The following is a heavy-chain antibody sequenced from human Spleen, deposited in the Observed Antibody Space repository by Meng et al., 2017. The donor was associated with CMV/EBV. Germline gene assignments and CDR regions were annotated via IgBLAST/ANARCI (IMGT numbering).Heavy chain of an antibody. J-gene: IGHJ4*02. CDR3: ARATNLVATGYYFDY. CDR1: GGSISSSRYY. CDR2: IYSSGSTY. Sequence: GSLRLSCTVSGGSISSSRYYWGWIRQPPGKGPEWIGNIYSSGSTYYYYNPSLKSRVTISVDTSKNQFSLRLSSVTAADTAVYYCARATNLVATGYYFDYWGQGTLVTVSS. V-gene: IGHV4-39*07. D-gene: IGHD4-17*01.